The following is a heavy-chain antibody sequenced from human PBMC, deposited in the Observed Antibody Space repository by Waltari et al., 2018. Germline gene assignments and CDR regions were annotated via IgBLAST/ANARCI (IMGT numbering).Heavy chain of an antibody. V-gene: IGHV3-23*01. CDR1: GGSFSGYY. CDR2: ISGSGGST. J-gene: IGHJ4*02. Sequence: VQLQQWGAGLLKPSETLSLTCAVYGGSFSGYYWSWIRQPPGKGLEWVSAISGSGGSTYYADSVKGRFTISRDNSKNTLYLQMNSLRAEDTAVYYCAKGGRSIAAIRFDYWGQGTLVTVSS. CDR3: AKGGRSIAAIRFDY. D-gene: IGHD6-6*01.